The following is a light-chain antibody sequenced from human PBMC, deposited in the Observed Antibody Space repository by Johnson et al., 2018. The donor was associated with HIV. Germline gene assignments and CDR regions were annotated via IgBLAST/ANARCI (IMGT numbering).Light chain of an antibody. CDR2: DSY. Sequence: QLVLTQPPSVSAAPGQKVTISCSGSSSNIGNNYVSWYQQLPGTAPKLLIYDSYKRPSGIPDRFSGSKSGTSATLGITGLQTGDEADYYCGTWAISLRSYVHGTGTRGTDL. V-gene: IGLV1-51*01. CDR1: SSNIGNNY. CDR3: GTWAISLRSYV. J-gene: IGLJ1*01.